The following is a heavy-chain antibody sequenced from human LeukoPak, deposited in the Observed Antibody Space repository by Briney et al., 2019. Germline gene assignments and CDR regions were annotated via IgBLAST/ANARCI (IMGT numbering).Heavy chain of an antibody. CDR1: GFTFSSYG. CDR2: TSYDGSNK. Sequence: GGSLRLSCAASGFTFSSYGMHWVRQAPGKGLEWVAVTSYDGSNKYYADSVKGRFTISRDNSKNTLYLQMNSLRAEDTAVYYCAKDLVYSSSWYYCYYGMDVWGQGTTVTVSS. D-gene: IGHD6-13*01. J-gene: IGHJ6*02. V-gene: IGHV3-30*18. CDR3: AKDLVYSSSWYYCYYGMDV.